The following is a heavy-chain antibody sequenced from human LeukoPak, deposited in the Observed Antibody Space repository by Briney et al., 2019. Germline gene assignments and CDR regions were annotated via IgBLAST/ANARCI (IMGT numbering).Heavy chain of an antibody. D-gene: IGHD3-16*01. Sequence: ASVKVSCKASGYTFTGYYMHWVRQAPGQGLEWMGWINPNSGGTNYAQKLQGRVTMTTGTSTSTAYMELRSLRSDDTAVYYCALRIMITFGGVTRTPDAFDIWGQGTMVTVSS. CDR1: GYTFTGYY. CDR3: ALRIMITFGGVTRTPDAFDI. CDR2: INPNSGGT. V-gene: IGHV1-2*02. J-gene: IGHJ3*02.